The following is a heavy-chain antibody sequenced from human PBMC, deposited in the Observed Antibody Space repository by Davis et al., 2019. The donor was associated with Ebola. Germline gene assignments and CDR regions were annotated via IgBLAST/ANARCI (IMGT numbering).Heavy chain of an antibody. V-gene: IGHV3-30*18. CDR3: VKGGEWELLWYYYYGMDV. CDR2: ISYDGVNK. Sequence: PGGSLRLSCTTSGFIFSSFWMSWVRQAPGKGLEWVAVISYDGVNKYYADSVKGRFTISRDDAENTVYLEVNALRLDDTAVYYCVKGGEWELLWYYYYGMDVWGQGTTVTVSS. CDR1: GFIFSSFW. D-gene: IGHD1-26*01. J-gene: IGHJ6*02.